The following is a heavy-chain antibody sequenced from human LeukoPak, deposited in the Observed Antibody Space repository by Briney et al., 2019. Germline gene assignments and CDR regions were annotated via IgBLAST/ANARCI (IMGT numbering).Heavy chain of an antibody. Sequence: SETLSLTCAVSGGSISSGGYSWSWIRQPPGKGLEWIGYIYHSGSTYYNPSLKSRVTISVDRSKNQFSLKLCSVTAADTAVYYCARARIIAAAEAASNWFDPWGQGTLVTVSS. D-gene: IGHD6-13*01. CDR1: GGSISSGGYS. CDR3: ARARIIAAAEAASNWFDP. J-gene: IGHJ5*02. CDR2: IYHSGST. V-gene: IGHV4-30-2*01.